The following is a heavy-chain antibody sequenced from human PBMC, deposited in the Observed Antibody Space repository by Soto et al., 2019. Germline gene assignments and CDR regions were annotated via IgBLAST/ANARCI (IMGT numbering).Heavy chain of an antibody. CDR2: IYYSGST. J-gene: IGHJ3*02. D-gene: IGHD3-16*02. CDR1: GGSISSYY. Sequence: SETLSLTCTVSGGSISSYYWSWIRQPPGKGLEWIGYIYYSGSTNYNPSLKSRVTISVDTSKNQFSLKLSSVTAADTAVYYCARHVVYDYIWGSYRTDAFDIWGQGTMVTVSS. V-gene: IGHV4-59*08. CDR3: ARHVVYDYIWGSYRTDAFDI.